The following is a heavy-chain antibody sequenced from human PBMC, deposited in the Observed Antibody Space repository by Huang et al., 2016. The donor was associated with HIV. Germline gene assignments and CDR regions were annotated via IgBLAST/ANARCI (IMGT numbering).Heavy chain of an antibody. CDR1: GFSFKSYN. Sequence: QVHLVESGGGVVQHGRSLRLSCAASGFSFKSYNMHWVRTASGKGVEWGAGISYDGNNKYYPDALRGRFASSRDNSKTALYLEMNSLRADDTAVYFCAKDRSGGSYYFDSWGRGTLVTVSS. CDR3: AKDRSGGSYYFDS. CDR2: ISYDGNNK. V-gene: IGHV3-30*18. J-gene: IGHJ4*02. D-gene: IGHD1-26*01.